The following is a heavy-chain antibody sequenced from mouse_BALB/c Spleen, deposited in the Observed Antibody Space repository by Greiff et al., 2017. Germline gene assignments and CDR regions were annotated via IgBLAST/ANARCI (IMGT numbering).Heavy chain of an antibody. J-gene: IGHJ4*01. V-gene: IGHV1-66*01. CDR1: GYSFTSYY. Sequence: QVHVKQSGPELVKPGASVKISCKASGYSFTSYYIHWVKQRPGQGLEWIGWIFPGSGNTKYNEKFKGKATLTADTSSSTAYMQLSSLTSEDSAVYFCARSDDFPYAMDYWGQGTSVTVSS. CDR3: ARSDDFPYAMDY. CDR2: IFPGSGNT.